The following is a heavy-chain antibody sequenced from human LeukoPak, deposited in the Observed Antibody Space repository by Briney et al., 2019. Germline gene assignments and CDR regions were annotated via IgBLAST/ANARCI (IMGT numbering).Heavy chain of an antibody. CDR2: IIPIFGTA. Sequence: ASVKVSCKASGGTFSSYAISWVRQAPGQGLEWMGGIIPIFGTANYAQKFQGRVTITADESTSTAYIELSSLRSEDTAVYYCARSSRLAIAAAAWFDPWGQGTLVTVSS. CDR1: GGTFSSYA. J-gene: IGHJ5*02. V-gene: IGHV1-69*01. CDR3: ARSSRLAIAAAAWFDP. D-gene: IGHD6-13*01.